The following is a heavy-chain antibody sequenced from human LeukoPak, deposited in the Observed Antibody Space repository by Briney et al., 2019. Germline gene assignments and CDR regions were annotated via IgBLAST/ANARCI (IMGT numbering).Heavy chain of an antibody. V-gene: IGHV3-23*01. D-gene: IGHD1-14*01. J-gene: IGHJ4*02. CDR3: AKLYGSSRNLDY. CDR2: ISASGGNT. CDR1: GFSFSSYA. Sequence: GGSLRLSCAASGFSFSSYAMSWVRQAPGKGLEWASTISASGGNTYYADSVKGRFTISRDTSKNTLYLQMNSLRAEDTAVYYCAKLYGSSRNLDYWGQGTLVTVSS.